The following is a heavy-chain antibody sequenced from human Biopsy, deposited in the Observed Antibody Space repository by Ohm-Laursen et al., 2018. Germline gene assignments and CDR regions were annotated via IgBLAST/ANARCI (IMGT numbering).Heavy chain of an antibody. J-gene: IGHJ4*02. CDR2: INCKTGAT. D-gene: IGHD2-8*01. CDR3: ARDPLNGHKHFDY. V-gene: IGHV1-2*02. CDR1: SYTFTDYN. Sequence: SSVKVSCNASSYTFTDYNIHWMRQAPGQGLEWLGYINCKTGATNYAQKFQGTATMTRDASISTAYLALGSLRSADTAIYYCARDPLNGHKHFDYWGQGSLVTVSS.